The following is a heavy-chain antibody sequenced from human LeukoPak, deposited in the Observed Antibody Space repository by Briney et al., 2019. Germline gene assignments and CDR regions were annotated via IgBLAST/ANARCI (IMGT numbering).Heavy chain of an antibody. CDR3: ARDPPYYYDSSGYYRFDY. CDR2: ISSSSSTI. Sequence: GGSLRLSCAASGFTFSSYSMNWVRQAPGKGLEWVSYISSSSSTIYYADSVKGRFTISRDNAKNSLYLQMNSLRAEDTAVYYWARDPPYYYDSSGYYRFDYWGQGTLVTVSS. J-gene: IGHJ4*02. CDR1: GFTFSSYS. D-gene: IGHD3-22*01. V-gene: IGHV3-48*01.